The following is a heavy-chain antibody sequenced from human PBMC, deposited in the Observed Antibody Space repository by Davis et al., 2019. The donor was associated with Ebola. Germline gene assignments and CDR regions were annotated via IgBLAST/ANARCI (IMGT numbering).Heavy chain of an antibody. CDR3: ARDMDSPSVYRYGMDV. J-gene: IGHJ6*02. D-gene: IGHD3/OR15-3a*01. CDR1: GFTFSSSA. V-gene: IGHV1-58*01. CDR2: IVIGSGHT. Sequence: AASVKVSCKASGFTFSSSAVQWVRQARGQRLEWIGWIVIGSGHTNYAQKFQERVTITRDMSTNTVYMELNSLRSDDTAVYYCARDMDSPSVYRYGMDVWGQGTTVTVSS.